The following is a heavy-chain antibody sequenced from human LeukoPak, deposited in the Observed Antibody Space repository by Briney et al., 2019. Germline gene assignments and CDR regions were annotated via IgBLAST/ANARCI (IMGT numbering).Heavy chain of an antibody. CDR1: GFTFSSYA. CDR2: ISGSGGST. V-gene: IGHV3-23*01. Sequence: GGSLRLSCAASGFTFSSYAMSWVRQAPGKGLEWVSAISGSGGSTYYADSVKGRFTISRDNSKNTLYLQMNSLRAEDTAVYYCAKDRSPESALGATLALYYYYGMDVWGQGTTVTVSS. CDR3: AKDRSPESALGATLALYYYYGMDV. J-gene: IGHJ6*02. D-gene: IGHD1-26*01.